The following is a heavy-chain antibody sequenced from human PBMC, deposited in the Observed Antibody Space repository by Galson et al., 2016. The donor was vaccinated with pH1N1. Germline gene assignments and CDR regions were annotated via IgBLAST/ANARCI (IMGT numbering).Heavy chain of an antibody. CDR1: GGFISSHY. CDR2: LYKSGSS. Sequence: LSLTCSVSGGFISSHYWSWIRQPAGKGLEWIGRLYKSGSSKYNPSLKSRVTMSGDTSKNQISLKLTSVTAADTAVYYCVREDIVVGDGWYHGMDAWGQGTTVTVSS. J-gene: IGHJ6*02. D-gene: IGHD2-2*01. CDR3: VREDIVVGDGWYHGMDA. V-gene: IGHV4-4*07.